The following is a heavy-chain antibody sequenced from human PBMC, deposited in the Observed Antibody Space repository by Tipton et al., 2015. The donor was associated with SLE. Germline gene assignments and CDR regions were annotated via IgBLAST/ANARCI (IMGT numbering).Heavy chain of an antibody. D-gene: IGHD5-18*01. Sequence: SLRLSCAASGFTFGSFAMHWVRQAPGKGLEYVSAISSKGTTYYANSVKGRFTISRDNSKNTLYLQMGSLRAEDMAVYYCASWGYNYASAYWGQGTQVTVSS. V-gene: IGHV3-64*01. CDR1: GFTFGSFA. CDR3: ASWGYNYASAY. J-gene: IGHJ4*02. CDR2: ISSKGTT.